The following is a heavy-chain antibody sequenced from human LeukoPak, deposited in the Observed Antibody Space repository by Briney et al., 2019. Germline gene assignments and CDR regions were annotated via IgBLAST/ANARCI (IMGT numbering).Heavy chain of an antibody. CDR3: ARTATVTTLTNWFDP. J-gene: IGHJ5*02. CDR1: GYTFTSYY. D-gene: IGHD4-17*01. CDR2: INPSGGST. V-gene: IGHV1-46*01. Sequence: GASVKVSCKASGYTFTSYYMHWVRQAPGQGLEWMGIINPSGGSTSYAQKFQGRVTMTRDTSTSTVYMELSSLRSEDTAVYYCARTATVTTLTNWFDPWGQGTLVTVSS.